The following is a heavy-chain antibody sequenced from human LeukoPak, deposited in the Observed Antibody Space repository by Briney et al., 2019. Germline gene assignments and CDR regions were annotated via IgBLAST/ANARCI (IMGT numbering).Heavy chain of an antibody. V-gene: IGHV1-45*02. J-gene: IGHJ6*03. Sequence: GASVKVSCKASGYTFTYRYLHWVRQVPGQALEWMGWITPFNGNTNYAQKFQDRVTITRDRSMSTAYMELSSLRSEDTAMYYCATSMVRGVIYPSYMDVWGKGTAVTVSS. D-gene: IGHD3-10*01. CDR2: ITPFNGNT. CDR3: ATSMVRGVIYPSYMDV. CDR1: GYTFTYRY.